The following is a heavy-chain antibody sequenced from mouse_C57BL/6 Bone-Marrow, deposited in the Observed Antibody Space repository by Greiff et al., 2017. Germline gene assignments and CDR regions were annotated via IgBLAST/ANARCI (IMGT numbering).Heavy chain of an antibody. CDR3: ARSAITTVVATDAMDY. CDR2: IYPGDGDT. Sequence: LQESGAELVKPGASVKISCKASGYAFSSYWMNWVKQRPGKGLEWIGQIYPGDGDTNYNGKFKGKATLTADKSSSTAYMQLSSLTSEDSAVYFCARSAITTVVATDAMDYWGQGTSVTVSS. D-gene: IGHD1-1*01. J-gene: IGHJ4*01. CDR1: GYAFSSYW. V-gene: IGHV1-80*01.